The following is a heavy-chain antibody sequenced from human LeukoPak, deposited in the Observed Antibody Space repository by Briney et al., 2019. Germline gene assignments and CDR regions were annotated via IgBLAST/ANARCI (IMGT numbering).Heavy chain of an antibody. CDR2: INHSGST. CDR3: ARVSRSGSGRSGWFDP. Sequence: PSETPSLTCAVYGGSFSGYYWSWIRQPPGKGLEWIGEINHSGSTNYNPSLKSRVTISVDTSKNQFSLKLSSVTAADTAVYYCARVSRSGSGRSGWFDPWGQGTLVTVSS. J-gene: IGHJ5*02. CDR1: GGSFSGYY. D-gene: IGHD3-10*01. V-gene: IGHV4-34*01.